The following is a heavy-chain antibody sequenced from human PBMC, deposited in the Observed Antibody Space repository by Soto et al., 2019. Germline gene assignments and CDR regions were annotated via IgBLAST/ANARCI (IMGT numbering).Heavy chain of an antibody. Sequence: QVQLQESGPGLVKPSETLSLTCTVSGGSISCYYWSWIRQPPGKGLEWIGYIYYSGSTNYNPSLKXRVTXSXHTSKNQFSLKLSSVTAADTAVYYCARFYGDYVADYWGQGTLVTVSS. D-gene: IGHD4-17*01. V-gene: IGHV4-59*01. CDR2: IYYSGST. CDR3: ARFYGDYVADY. J-gene: IGHJ4*02. CDR1: GGSISCYY.